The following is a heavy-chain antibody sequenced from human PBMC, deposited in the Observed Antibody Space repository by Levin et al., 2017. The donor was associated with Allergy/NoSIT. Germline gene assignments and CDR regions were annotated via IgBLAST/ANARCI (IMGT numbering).Heavy chain of an antibody. Sequence: QPGGSLRLSCAASGFTVSSNYMSWVRQAPGKGLEWVSVIYGGGSTYYADSVKGRFTISRDSSKNTLYLQMNSLRDEDTAVYYCARSGAKKYYFDYWGQGTLVTVS. D-gene: IGHD3-10*01. CDR2: IYGGGST. CDR1: GFTVSSNY. V-gene: IGHV3-53*01. J-gene: IGHJ4*02. CDR3: ARSGAKKYYFDY.